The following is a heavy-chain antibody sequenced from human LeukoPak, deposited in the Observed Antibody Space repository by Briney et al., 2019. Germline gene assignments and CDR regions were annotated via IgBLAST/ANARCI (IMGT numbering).Heavy chain of an antibody. CDR2: IIPIFGTA. CDR3: ARVRWNDGDVFDI. CDR1: GGTFSSYA. Sequence: SVKVSCKASGGTFSSYAISWVRQAPGQGLEWMGGIIPIFGTANYAQKFQGRVTITADESTSTAYMELSSLRSEDTAVYYCARVRWNDGDVFDIWGQGTMVTVSS. D-gene: IGHD1-1*01. V-gene: IGHV1-69*13. J-gene: IGHJ3*02.